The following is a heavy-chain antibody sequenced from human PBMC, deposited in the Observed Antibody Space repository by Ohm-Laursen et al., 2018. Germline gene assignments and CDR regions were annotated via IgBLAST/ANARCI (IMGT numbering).Heavy chain of an antibody. Sequence: GTLSLTCTVSGGSISSYYWSWIRQPPGKGLEWIGYIYYSGSTNYNPSLKSRVTISVDTSKNQFSLKLSSVTAADTAVYYCARWDDLWSGWFDPWGRGTLVTVSS. CDR3: ARWDDLWSGWFDP. D-gene: IGHD3-3*01. V-gene: IGHV4-59*01. CDR2: IYYSGST. J-gene: IGHJ5*02. CDR1: GGSISSYY.